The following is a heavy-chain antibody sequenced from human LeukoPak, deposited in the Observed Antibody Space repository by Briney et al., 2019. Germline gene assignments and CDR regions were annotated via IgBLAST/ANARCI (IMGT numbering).Heavy chain of an antibody. J-gene: IGHJ4*02. V-gene: IGHV3-53*01. CDR2: IYSGGST. D-gene: IGHD6-13*01. CDR3: ARVPVASWIQLDS. CDR1: GFTVSSNY. Sequence: PGGSLRLSCAASGFTVSSNYMSWVRQAPGKGLGWVSIIYSGGSTYFADSVKGRFTISRDNSKNTLYLQMNSLRAEDTALYYCARVPVASWIQLDSWGQGTLVTVSS.